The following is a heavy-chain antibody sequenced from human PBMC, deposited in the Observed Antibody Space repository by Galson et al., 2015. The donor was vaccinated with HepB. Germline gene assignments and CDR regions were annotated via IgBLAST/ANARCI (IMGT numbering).Heavy chain of an antibody. J-gene: IGHJ3*02. CDR3: ARRPKYGGTDRNSLGGGAFDI. Sequence: QSGAEVKKPGESLRISCKGSGYSFTSYWISWVRQMPGKGLEWMGRIDPSDSYTNYSPSFQGHVTISADKSISTAYLQWSSLKASDTAMYYCARRPKYGGTDRNSLGGGAFDIWGQGTMVTVSS. CDR2: IDPSDSYT. V-gene: IGHV5-10-1*01. CDR1: GYSFTSYW. D-gene: IGHD4-23*01.